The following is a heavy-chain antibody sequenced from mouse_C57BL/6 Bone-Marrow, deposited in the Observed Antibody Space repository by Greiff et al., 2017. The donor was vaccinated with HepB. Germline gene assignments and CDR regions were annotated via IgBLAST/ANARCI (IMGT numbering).Heavy chain of an antibody. CDR2: IYPGDGDT. D-gene: IGHD2-4*01. CDR3: ARPTMIDYYAMDY. V-gene: IGHV1-82*01. CDR1: GYAFSSSW. Sequence: QVQLKESGPELVKPGASVKISCKASGYAFSSSWMNWVKQRPGKGLEWIGRIYPGDGDTNYNEKFKGKATLTADKSSSTAYMQLSSLTSEDSAVYFCARPTMIDYYAMDYWGQGTSVTVSS. J-gene: IGHJ4*01.